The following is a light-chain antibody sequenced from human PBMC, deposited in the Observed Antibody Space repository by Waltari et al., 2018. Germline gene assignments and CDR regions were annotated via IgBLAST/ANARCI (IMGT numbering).Light chain of an antibody. V-gene: IGKV3-20*01. CDR3: QGYGTSPPMVT. CDR1: HRVRNSY. CDR2: GSS. Sequence: ELVLTQSPGTLSLSPGDGASLSCRASHRVRNSYLTWYQQKPGQAPRLLVYGSSSRATGVPDRFSGSGSGTDFTLTISRLEPEGFTVYYCQGYGTSPPMVTFGGGTKVEI. J-gene: IGKJ4*01.